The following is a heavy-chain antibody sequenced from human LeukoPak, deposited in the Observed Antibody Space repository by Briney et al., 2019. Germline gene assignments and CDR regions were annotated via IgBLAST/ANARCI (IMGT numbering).Heavy chain of an antibody. CDR3: ATQNHYSLDY. CDR2: INSDGSST. J-gene: IGHJ4*02. Sequence: PGGSLRLSCAASGFTFSSYWVHWVRQAPGKGLVWVSRINSDGSSTTYADSVKGRFTISRDNAKNTLYLQVNSLRAEDTAVYYCATQNHYSLDYWGQGTLVTVSS. CDR1: GFTFSSYW. V-gene: IGHV3-74*01. D-gene: IGHD2-21*01.